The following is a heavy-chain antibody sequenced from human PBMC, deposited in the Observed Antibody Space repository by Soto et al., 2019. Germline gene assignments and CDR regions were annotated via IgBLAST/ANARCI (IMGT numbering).Heavy chain of an antibody. Sequence: PSETLSLTCTVSGGSISSGGYYWSWIRQHPGKGLEWIGYIYYSGSTYYNPSLKSRVTISVDTSKNQFSLKLSSVNAADTAVYYCPRAGPYYYGSGSYYPRAGAFDIWGQGTMGTAS. D-gene: IGHD3-10*01. CDR3: PRAGPYYYGSGSYYPRAGAFDI. V-gene: IGHV4-31*03. CDR2: IYYSGST. CDR1: GGSISSGGYY. J-gene: IGHJ3*02.